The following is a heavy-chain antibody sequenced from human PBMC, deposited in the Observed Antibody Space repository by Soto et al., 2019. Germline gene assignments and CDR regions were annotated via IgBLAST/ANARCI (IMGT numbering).Heavy chain of an antibody. V-gene: IGHV4-31*03. Sequence: QVQLQESGPGLVRPEQTLSLTCSVSGGSINSGGYHWTWIRQHPEKGLEWIGYIYYRGNTYYNPSLRSRLTISVDTSKNQFSLNLTSVTAADTAVYYCARTSDLGFRDRFDPWGQGTLVTVSS. CDR3: ARTSDLGFRDRFDP. J-gene: IGHJ5*02. CDR1: GGSINSGGYH. CDR2: IYYRGNT. D-gene: IGHD2-21*01.